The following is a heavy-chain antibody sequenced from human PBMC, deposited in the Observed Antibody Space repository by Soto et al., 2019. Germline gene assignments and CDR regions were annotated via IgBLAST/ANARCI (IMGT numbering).Heavy chain of an antibody. Sequence: QVQLVQSGAEVKKPGSSVKVSCKSSGGTFSSYAISWVRQAPGQGLERRGGIIPIFGTANYAQKFQGRVTITADESTSTAYMELSSLRSEDTAVYYCARRGFKYCGDDCEIFQHWGQGTLVTVSS. CDR3: ARRGFKYCGDDCEIFQH. D-gene: IGHD2-21*02. CDR1: GGTFSSYA. CDR2: IIPIFGTA. J-gene: IGHJ1*01. V-gene: IGHV1-69*01.